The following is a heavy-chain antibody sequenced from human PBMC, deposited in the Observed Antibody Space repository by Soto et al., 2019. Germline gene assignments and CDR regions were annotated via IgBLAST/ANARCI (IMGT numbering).Heavy chain of an antibody. J-gene: IGHJ3*02. D-gene: IGHD3-16*02. CDR2: IYYSGST. CDR1: GGSISSGGYY. V-gene: IGHV4-31*03. CDR3: ARGGDYDYVWGSYRYKRDAFDI. Sequence: QVQLQESGPGLVKPSQTLSLTCTVSGGSISSGGYYWSWIRQHPGKGLEWIGYIYYSGSTYYNPSLKSRVTMSVATSKNQCCLKLSAVTAAGTAVYYCARGGDYDYVWGSYRYKRDAFDIWGQGTMVTVSS.